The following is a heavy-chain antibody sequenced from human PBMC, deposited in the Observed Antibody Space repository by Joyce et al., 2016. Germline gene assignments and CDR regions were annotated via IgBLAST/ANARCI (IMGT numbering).Heavy chain of an antibody. CDR1: GASVSTNSAA. Sequence: QVQLQQSGPGLVRPSQTLSLTCAISGASVSTNSAAWNWIRQSPSRGLEWLGRTYYRSKWYNDFAVSVKSRIIINPDTSKNQVSLKLKSVTPEDTAVYYCASGRRYFDVWGRGTVVTVSS. J-gene: IGHJ2*01. CDR2: TYYRSKWYN. CDR3: ASGRRYFDV. V-gene: IGHV6-1*01.